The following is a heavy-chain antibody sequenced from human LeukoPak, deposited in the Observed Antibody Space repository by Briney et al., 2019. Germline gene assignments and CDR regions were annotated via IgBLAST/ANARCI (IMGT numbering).Heavy chain of an antibody. V-gene: IGHV1-2*02. CDR3: ARDSGYYYDSSGYWDY. D-gene: IGHD3-22*01. J-gene: IGHJ4*02. CDR2: INPNSGGT. Sequence: ASVTVSCKASGYTFTGYYMHWVRQAPGQGLEWMGWINPNSGGTNYAQKFQGRVTMTRDTSISTAYMELSRLRSDDTAVYYCARDSGYYYDSSGYWDYWGQGTLVTVSS. CDR1: GYTFTGYY.